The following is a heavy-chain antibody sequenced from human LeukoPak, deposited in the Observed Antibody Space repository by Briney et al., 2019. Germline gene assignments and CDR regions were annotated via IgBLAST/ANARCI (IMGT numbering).Heavy chain of an antibody. D-gene: IGHD4-17*01. CDR3: ARHRFHDYGDLSTAFRYYVMDV. CDR2: INHSGST. Sequence: SETLSLTCAVYGGSFSGYYWSWIRQPPGKGLEWIGEINHSGSTNYNPSHKSRVTISVDTSKNQFSLKLSSVTAADTAVYYCARHRFHDYGDLSTAFRYYVMDVWGQGTTVTVSS. J-gene: IGHJ6*02. CDR1: GGSFSGYY. V-gene: IGHV4-34*01.